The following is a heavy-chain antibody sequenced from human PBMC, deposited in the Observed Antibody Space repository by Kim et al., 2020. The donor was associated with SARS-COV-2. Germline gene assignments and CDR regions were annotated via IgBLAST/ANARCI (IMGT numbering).Heavy chain of an antibody. CDR1: GGSFSGYY. D-gene: IGHD3-10*01. CDR2: INHSGST. J-gene: IGHJ4*02. V-gene: IGHV4-34*01. CDR3: ARGRGRRHYGSGSYYKFDY. Sequence: SETLSLTCAVYGGSFSGYYWSWIRQPPGKGLEWIGEINHSGSTNYNPSLKSRVTISVDTSKNQFSLKLSSVTAADTAVYYCARGRGRRHYGSGSYYKFDYWGQGTLVTVSS.